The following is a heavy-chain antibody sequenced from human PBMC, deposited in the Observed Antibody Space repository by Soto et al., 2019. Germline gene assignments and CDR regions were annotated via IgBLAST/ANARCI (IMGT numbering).Heavy chain of an antibody. CDR2: ISYDGSNK. V-gene: IGHV3-30-3*01. CDR3: ARYKRDLRFLEWSYYFDY. CDR1: GFTFSSCA. J-gene: IGHJ4*02. D-gene: IGHD3-3*01. Sequence: GSLRLSCAASGFTFSSCAMHWVHQAPDKGLEWVALISYDGSNKYYADSVKGRFTISRDNSKNTLYLQMNSLRAEDTAVYYCARYKRDLRFLEWSYYFDYWGQGTLVTVSS.